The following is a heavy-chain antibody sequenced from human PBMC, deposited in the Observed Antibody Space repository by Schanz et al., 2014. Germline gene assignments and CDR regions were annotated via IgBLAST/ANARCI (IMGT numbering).Heavy chain of an antibody. CDR2: IIPVLNIA. CDR3: ARDYYDSSGYYYCDY. CDR1: GGTFSSYT. J-gene: IGHJ4*02. V-gene: IGHV1-69*08. Sequence: QVQLVQSGAEVKKPGSSVKVSCKLSGGTFSSYTISWMRQAPGQGLEWMGKIIPVLNIATYAQRFQGRVSITADTSTNTAYMELSSLRSEDTAMYYCARDYYDSSGYYYCDYWGQGTLVTVSS. D-gene: IGHD3-22*01.